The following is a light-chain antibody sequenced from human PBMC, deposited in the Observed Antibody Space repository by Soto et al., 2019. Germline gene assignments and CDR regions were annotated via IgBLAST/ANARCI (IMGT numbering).Light chain of an antibody. J-gene: IGKJ3*01. V-gene: IGKV3-11*01. CDR3: QQRGNWPPGFT. CDR1: QSVSMH. CDR2: DTS. Sequence: EIVLTQSPATLSLSPGERATLSCRASQSVSMHLAWYQQKPGQAPRLLIYDTSNRATGIPARFSGSWSGTDFNLPISSLKAEDFAVLYCQQRGNWPPGFTFGPGTKVDIK.